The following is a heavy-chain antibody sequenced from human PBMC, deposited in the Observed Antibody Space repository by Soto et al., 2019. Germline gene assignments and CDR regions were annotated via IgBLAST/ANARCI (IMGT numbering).Heavy chain of an antibody. D-gene: IGHD5-12*01. CDR1: GGTFSSYA. CDR3: ARGLRGYDSAGGYGMDV. V-gene: IGHV1-69*12. J-gene: IGHJ6*02. CDR2: IIPIFGTA. Sequence: QVQLVQSGAEVKKPGSSVKVSCKASGGTFSSYAISWVRQAPGQGLEWMGGIIPIFGTANYAQKFQGRVTITADESTSTAYMELSSLRSEDTAVYYCARGLRGYDSAGGYGMDVWGQGTTVTVSS.